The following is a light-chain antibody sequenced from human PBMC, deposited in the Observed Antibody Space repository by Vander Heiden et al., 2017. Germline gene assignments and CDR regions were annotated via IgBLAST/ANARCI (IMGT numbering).Light chain of an antibody. CDR3: QQRSNWLT. CDR1: QSVSSY. Sequence: EIVLTQSPATLSLSPGERATLSCRASQSVSSYLAWYQQKPGQAHRLLIYDASNRATGIPARFSGSGSGTDFTLTISSLEHEDFAVYYWQQRSNWLTFGGGTKVEIK. V-gene: IGKV3-11*01. J-gene: IGKJ4*01. CDR2: DAS.